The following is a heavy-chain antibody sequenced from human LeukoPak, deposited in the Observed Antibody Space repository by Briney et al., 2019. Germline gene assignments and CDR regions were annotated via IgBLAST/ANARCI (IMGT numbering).Heavy chain of an antibody. CDR2: INSDGSEG. CDR3: ARPLLYGPDDY. Sequence: GGSLRLSCAVSGFTFSGFWMSWSRQAPGKGLEWVASINSDGSEGYYADVVKGRFTISRDNAKNSLYLQTNSLRAEDTAVYYCARPLLYGPDDYWGQGTLVTVSS. CDR1: GFTFSGFW. D-gene: IGHD4-17*01. V-gene: IGHV3-7*03. J-gene: IGHJ4*02.